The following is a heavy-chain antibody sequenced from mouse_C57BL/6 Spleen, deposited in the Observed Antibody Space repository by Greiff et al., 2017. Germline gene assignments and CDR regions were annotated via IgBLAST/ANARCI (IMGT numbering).Heavy chain of an antibody. J-gene: IGHJ4*01. D-gene: IGHD2-5*01. CDR3: ARRYSNFHAMDY. Sequence: QVQLQQPGAELVKPGASVKMSCKASGYTFTSYWITWVKQRPGQGLEWIGDIYPGSGSTNYNEQFKSKATLTVDTSSSTAYMQLSSLTSEDSAVYYCARRYSNFHAMDYWGQGTSVTVSS. CDR1: GYTFTSYW. V-gene: IGHV1-55*01. CDR2: IYPGSGST.